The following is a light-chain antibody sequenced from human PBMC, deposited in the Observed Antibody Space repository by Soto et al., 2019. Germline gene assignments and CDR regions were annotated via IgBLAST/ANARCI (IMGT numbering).Light chain of an antibody. Sequence: QSALTQPASVSGSPGQSITISCTGTSSDVGGYKYVAWYQQHPGKAPKVMIYEVSHRPPWISNRFSGSKSGNTASLTISGLQAEDEADYYCSSYTSSNTLVFGGGTKVTVL. CDR2: EVS. CDR1: SSDVGGYKY. J-gene: IGLJ2*01. V-gene: IGLV2-14*01. CDR3: SSYTSSNTLV.